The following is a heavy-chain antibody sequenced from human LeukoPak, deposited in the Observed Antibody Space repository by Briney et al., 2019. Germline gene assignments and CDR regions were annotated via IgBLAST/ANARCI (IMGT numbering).Heavy chain of an antibody. CDR3: AKGGGSGKKYYGMDV. D-gene: IGHD3-10*01. V-gene: IGHV3-23*01. CDR1: GFTFSSYA. Sequence: PGGPLRLSCAASGFTFSSYAMSWVRQAPGKGLEWVSAISGSGGSTYYADSVKGRFTISRDNSKNTLYLQMNSLRAEDTAVYYCAKGGGSGKKYYGMDVWGQGTTVTVSS. CDR2: ISGSGGST. J-gene: IGHJ6*02.